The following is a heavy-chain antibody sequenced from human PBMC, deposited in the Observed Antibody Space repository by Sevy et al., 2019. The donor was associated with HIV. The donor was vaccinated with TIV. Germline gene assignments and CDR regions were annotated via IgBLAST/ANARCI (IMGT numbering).Heavy chain of an antibody. Sequence: SETLSLTCSVSGGSITSNNYYWGWIRQPPGKGLEWIGSIYHSGNTYYNPSLKSRVTVSVDTSRSQFSLKVTSVAASETAVYFCASQPGYRSTYYGFSLSRTFDSWGPGTLVTVSS. D-gene: IGHD6-19*01. CDR2: IYHSGNT. V-gene: IGHV4-39*01. J-gene: IGHJ4*02. CDR3: ASQPGYRSTYYGFSLSRTFDS. CDR1: GGSITSNNYY.